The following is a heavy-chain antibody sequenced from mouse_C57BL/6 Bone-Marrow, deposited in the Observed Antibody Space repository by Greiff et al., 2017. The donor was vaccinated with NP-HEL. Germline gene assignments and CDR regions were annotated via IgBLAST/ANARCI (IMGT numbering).Heavy chain of an antibody. D-gene: IGHD2-4*01. CDR3: ARPYYDYDGYAMDY. CDR1: GFTFSSYA. CDR2: ISDGGSYT. Sequence: EVKLVESGGGLVKPGGSLKLSCAASGFTFSSYAMSWVRQTPEKRLEWVATISDGGSYTYYPDNVKGRFTISRDNAKNNLYLQMSHLKSEDTAMYDCARPYYDYDGYAMDYWGQGTSVTVSS. J-gene: IGHJ4*01. V-gene: IGHV5-4*03.